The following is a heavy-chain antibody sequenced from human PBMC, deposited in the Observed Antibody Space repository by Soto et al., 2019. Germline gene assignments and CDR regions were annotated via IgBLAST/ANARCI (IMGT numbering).Heavy chain of an antibody. V-gene: IGHV4-39*02. D-gene: IGHD6-13*01. CDR3: ARHRFAGISWYYPLDY. Sequence: QMVLQESGPGLVKPSETLSLSCSVSGGSINSSKYWAWVRQSPGRGLEWIGTISYGGSTYYNPSLQSRVTISVDASKNHFALRLISATAADPSTYFCARHRFAGISWYYPLDYWGPGTLVTVSS. J-gene: IGHJ4*02. CDR2: ISYGGST. CDR1: GGSINSSKY.